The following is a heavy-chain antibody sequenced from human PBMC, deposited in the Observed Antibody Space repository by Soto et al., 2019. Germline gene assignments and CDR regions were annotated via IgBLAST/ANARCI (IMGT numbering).Heavy chain of an antibody. V-gene: IGHV3-11*01. CDR1: GFTFSDYS. CDR2: ISSGGGRI. Sequence: PGGSLRLSCAASGFTFSDYSMSWIRQAPGKGLEWVSHISSGGGRIYYADSVKGRLTISRDNDKNSLFLQMNSLRAEDTAVYYCARDWCGGDCYSGFWGQGTLVTVSS. CDR3: ARDWCGGDCYSGF. J-gene: IGHJ4*02. D-gene: IGHD2-21*02.